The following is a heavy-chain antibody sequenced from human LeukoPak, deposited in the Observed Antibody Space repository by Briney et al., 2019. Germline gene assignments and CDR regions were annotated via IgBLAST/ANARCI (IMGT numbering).Heavy chain of an antibody. V-gene: IGHV3-23*01. CDR1: GFTSGIYA. J-gene: IGHJ4*02. CDR2: FSGGGDS. CDR3: GKEVERHFDLKY. Sequence: QPGGSLRLSCAASGFTSGIYAVSWVRQAPGKGLEWVSAFSGGGDSYYADSVKGRFTISRDNSKKILYLQMNSLRAEDMAVYYCGKEVERHFDLKYWGQGTLVTVSS.